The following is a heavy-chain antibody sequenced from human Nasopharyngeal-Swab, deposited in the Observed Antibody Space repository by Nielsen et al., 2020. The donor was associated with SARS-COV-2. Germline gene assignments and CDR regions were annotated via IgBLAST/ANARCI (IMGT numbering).Heavy chain of an antibody. D-gene: IGHD2-21*02. V-gene: IGHV3-7*03. CDR2: IKQDGSEK. Sequence: GGSLRLSCAASGFTFSNYWMSWVRQAPGKGLEWVANIKQDGSEKYYLDSVRGRFTISRDNAKNSLYLQMNSLRAEDTAVYYCARPQCRGGGDCHYYFDYWGQGTLVTVSS. CDR3: ARPQCRGGGDCHYYFDY. J-gene: IGHJ4*02. CDR1: GFTFSNYW.